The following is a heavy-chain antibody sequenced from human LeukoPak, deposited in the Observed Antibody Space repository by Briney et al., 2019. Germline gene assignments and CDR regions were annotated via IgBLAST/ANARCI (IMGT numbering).Heavy chain of an antibody. V-gene: IGHV3-23*01. CDR3: TRGILGWYYGSGSYSNPEDY. D-gene: IGHD3-10*01. CDR1: GFTFSSYA. J-gene: IGHJ4*02. Sequence: GGSLRLSCAASGFTFSSYAMTWVRQAPGKGLEWVSAISGSGSTTYYADSAKGRFTISRDNAKNSLYLQMNSLGAEDTAVYYCTRGILGWYYGSGSYSNPEDYWGQGTLVTVSS. CDR2: ISGSGSTT.